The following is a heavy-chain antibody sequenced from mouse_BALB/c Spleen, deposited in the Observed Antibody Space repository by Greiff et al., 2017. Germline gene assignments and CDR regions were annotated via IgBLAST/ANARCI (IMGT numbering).Heavy chain of an antibody. V-gene: IGHV5-6*02. J-gene: IGHJ2*01. CDR1: GFTFSSYG. Sequence: DVKLVESGGDLVKPGGSLKLSCAASGFTFSSYGMSWVRQTPDKRLEWVATISSGGSYTYYPDSVKGRFTISRDNAKNTLYLQMSSLKSEDTAMYYCARRGYDFYFDYWGQGTTLTVSS. CDR3: ARRGYDFYFDY. D-gene: IGHD2-2*01. CDR2: ISSGGSYT.